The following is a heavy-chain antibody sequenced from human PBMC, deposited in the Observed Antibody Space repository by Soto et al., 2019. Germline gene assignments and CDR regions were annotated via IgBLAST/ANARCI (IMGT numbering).Heavy chain of an antibody. V-gene: IGHV4-61*01. CDR1: GGSVRSGSYY. CDR2: IYYSGNT. CDR3: ASHGTVYCSGGSCYDY. D-gene: IGHD2-15*01. Sequence: SETLSLTCTVSGGSVRSGSYYWGWIRQPPGKGLEWIGYIYYSGNTNYNPSLKSRVTISVDTSKNQFSLKLSSVTAADTAVYYCASHGTVYCSGGSCYDYWGQGTLVTVSS. J-gene: IGHJ4*02.